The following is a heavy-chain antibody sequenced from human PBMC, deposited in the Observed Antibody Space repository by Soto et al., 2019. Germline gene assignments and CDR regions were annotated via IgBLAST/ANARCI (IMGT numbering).Heavy chain of an antibody. Sequence: QITLKESGPTLVKPTQTLTLTCTFSGFSLSTSGVGVGWIRQPPGKALEWLALIYWDDDKRYSPSLKSRLTITKYTSKNQVVLTMTNMDPVDTAAYSCAHYFYIMVDDAFDIWGQGTMVTVSS. D-gene: IGHD3-10*01. CDR1: GFSLSTSGVG. J-gene: IGHJ3*02. V-gene: IGHV2-5*02. CDR3: AHYFYIMVDDAFDI. CDR2: IYWDDDK.